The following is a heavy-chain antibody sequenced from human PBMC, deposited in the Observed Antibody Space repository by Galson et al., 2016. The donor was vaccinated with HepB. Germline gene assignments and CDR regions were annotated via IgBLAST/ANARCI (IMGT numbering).Heavy chain of an antibody. Sequence: SLRLSCAASGFAFSNYPAHWVRQPPGKGLEWVANIKQDGSERYYVDSVKGRFTISRDNAKNSLYLQMNSLRAEDTAVYYCARGMGVVLRVIADLFDYWGQGTLVIVSS. CDR2: IKQDGSER. CDR1: GFAFSNYP. D-gene: IGHD3-16*02. V-gene: IGHV3-7*03. CDR3: ARGMGVVLRVIADLFDY. J-gene: IGHJ4*02.